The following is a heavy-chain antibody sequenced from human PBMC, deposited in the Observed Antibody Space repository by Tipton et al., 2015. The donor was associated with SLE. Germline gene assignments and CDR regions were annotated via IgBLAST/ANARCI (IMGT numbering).Heavy chain of an antibody. D-gene: IGHD5-18*01. CDR1: GYSFTSYW. CDR2: IYPGDSDT. J-gene: IGHJ4*02. Sequence: QSGPEVKKPGESLKISCKGSGYSFTSYWIGWVRQMPGKGLEWMGIIYPGDSDTRYSPSFQGRVTISADMSISTAYLQWRSLKASDTAMYYCARQYSYAKGYFDYWGQGTLVTVSS. CDR3: ARQYSYAKGYFDY. V-gene: IGHV5-51*01.